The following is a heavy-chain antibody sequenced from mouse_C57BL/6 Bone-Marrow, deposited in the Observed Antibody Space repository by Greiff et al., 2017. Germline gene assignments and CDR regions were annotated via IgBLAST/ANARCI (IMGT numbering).Heavy chain of an antibody. V-gene: IGHV1-69*01. J-gene: IGHJ2*01. CDR2: IGPSDSCT. CDR1: GYTFTSYW. CDR3: ARYYGSSYGYYFDY. D-gene: IGHD1-1*01. Sequence: QVQLQQPGAELVMPGASVKLSCKASGYTFTSYWMHWVKQRPGQGLEWIGEIGPSDSCTNYNQKFKGKTTLTADKSSSTAYMQLSCLTSEDSAVYYCARYYGSSYGYYFDYWGQGTTLTVSS.